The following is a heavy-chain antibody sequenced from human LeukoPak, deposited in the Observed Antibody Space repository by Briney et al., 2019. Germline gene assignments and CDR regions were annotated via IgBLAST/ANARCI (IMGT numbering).Heavy chain of an antibody. CDR3: ARDRGRRNAFDI. V-gene: IGHV3-74*01. CDR2: INSDGSST. Sequence: PGGSLRLSCAASRFTFSSYWMHWVRQAPGKGLVWVSRINSDGSSTSYVDSVKGRFTISRDNAKNTLYLQMNSLRAEDTAVYYCARDRGRRNAFDIWGQGTMVTVSS. CDR1: RFTFSSYW. J-gene: IGHJ3*02.